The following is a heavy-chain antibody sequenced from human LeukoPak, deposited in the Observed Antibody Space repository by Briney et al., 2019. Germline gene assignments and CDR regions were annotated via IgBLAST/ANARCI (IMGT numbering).Heavy chain of an antibody. Sequence: PSETLSLTCAVYGGSFSGYYWSWIRQPPGKGLEWIGEINHSGSTNYNPSLKSRVTISVDTSKNQFSLKLSSVTAADTAVYYCARGPLVVPAAIESANYYYYYMDVWGKGTTVTVSS. CDR1: GGSFSGYY. CDR2: INHSGST. D-gene: IGHD2-2*01. J-gene: IGHJ6*03. CDR3: ARGPLVVPAAIESANYYYYYMDV. V-gene: IGHV4-34*01.